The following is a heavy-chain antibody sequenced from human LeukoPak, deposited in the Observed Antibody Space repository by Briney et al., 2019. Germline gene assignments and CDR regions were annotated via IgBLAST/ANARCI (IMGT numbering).Heavy chain of an antibody. V-gene: IGHV4-30-4*01. D-gene: IGHD3-10*01. Sequence: SQTLSLTCTVSGGSISSGDYYWRWLRQPPGKGLEWIGYIYYSGSTYYNPSLKSRVTISVDTSKNQFSLKLSSVTAADTAVYYCARVLRITMVRGVSTKEEFDYWGQGTLVTVSS. CDR3: ARVLRITMVRGVSTKEEFDY. J-gene: IGHJ4*02. CDR2: IYYSGST. CDR1: GGSISSGDYY.